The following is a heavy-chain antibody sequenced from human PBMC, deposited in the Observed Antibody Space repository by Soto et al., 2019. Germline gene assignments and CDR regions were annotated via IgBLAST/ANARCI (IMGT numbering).Heavy chain of an antibody. CDR1: GFTFSSYS. Sequence: GESLKISCAASGFTFSSYSMNWVRQAPGKGLEWVSYISSSSSTIYYADSVKGRFTISRDNAKNSLYLQMNSLRDEDTAVYYCARDTSLNQLGVLWYFDLWGRGTLVTVSS. CDR3: ARDTSLNQLGVLWYFDL. D-gene: IGHD7-27*01. J-gene: IGHJ2*01. CDR2: ISSSSSTI. V-gene: IGHV3-48*02.